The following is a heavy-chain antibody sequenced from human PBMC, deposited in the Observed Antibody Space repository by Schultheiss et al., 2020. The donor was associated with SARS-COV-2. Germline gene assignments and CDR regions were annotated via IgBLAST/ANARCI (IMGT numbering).Heavy chain of an antibody. CDR2: INHSGST. Sequence: SETLSLTCAVYGGSFSGYYWSWIRQPPGKGLEWIGEINHSGSTNYNPSLKSRVTISVDTYKNQFSLKLSSVTAADTAVYYCARAVVVHSSSWYSPHLYSMDVWGQGTTVTVSS. CDR3: ARAVVVHSSSWYSPHLYSMDV. J-gene: IGHJ6*02. V-gene: IGHV4-34*01. CDR1: GGSFSGYY. D-gene: IGHD6-13*01.